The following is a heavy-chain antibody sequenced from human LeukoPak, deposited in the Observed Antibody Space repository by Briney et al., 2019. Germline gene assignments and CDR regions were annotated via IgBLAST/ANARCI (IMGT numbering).Heavy chain of an antibody. V-gene: IGHV3-9*01. Sequence: GGSLRLSCAASGFTFDDYAMHWVRQAPGQGLEWVSGISWNSDTIDYAESVKGRFTICRDNAKNSLYLKMNSLRTEDTALYYCAKDTSPGGHFDYWGQGTLVTVSS. J-gene: IGHJ4*02. CDR1: GFTFDDYA. CDR3: AKDTSPGGHFDY. CDR2: ISWNSDTI. D-gene: IGHD3-16*01.